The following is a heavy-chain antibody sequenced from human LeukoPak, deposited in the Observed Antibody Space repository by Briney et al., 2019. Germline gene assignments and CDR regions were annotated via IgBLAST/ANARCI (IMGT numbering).Heavy chain of an antibody. CDR1: GFTFDDYA. D-gene: IGHD1-26*01. CDR3: AKGSRWERPSSQLDH. V-gene: IGHV3-43D*04. J-gene: IGHJ4*02. CDR2: ISWDGGST. Sequence: PGGSLRLSCAASGFTFDDYAMHWVRQAPGKGLEWVSLISWDGGSTYYADSVKGRFTISRDNSKNPLYLQMNSLRAEDTALYYCAKGSRWERPSSQLDHWGQGTLVTVSS.